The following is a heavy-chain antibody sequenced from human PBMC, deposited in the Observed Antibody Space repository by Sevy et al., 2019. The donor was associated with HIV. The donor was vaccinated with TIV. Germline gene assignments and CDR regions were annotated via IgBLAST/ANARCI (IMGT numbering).Heavy chain of an antibody. CDR3: ALAAQVTMTVAVGYFEY. V-gene: IGHV1-69*13. CDR1: GGTFNKYP. Sequence: ASVKVSCKAFGGTFNKYPFIWVRQAPGQGLEWMGGIIPIFGTKNYPQKFQGRVTITADEYRNTVYMQLSRLTSEDTAVYWCALAAQVTMTVAVGYFEYWGQGTLVTVSS. J-gene: IGHJ4*02. D-gene: IGHD1-26*01. CDR2: IIPIFGTK.